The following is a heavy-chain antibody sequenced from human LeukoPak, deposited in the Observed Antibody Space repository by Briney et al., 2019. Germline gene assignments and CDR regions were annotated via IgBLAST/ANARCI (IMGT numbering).Heavy chain of an antibody. Sequence: GGSLRLSCAASGFTFSSYSMNWVRQAPGKGLEWVSYISSGSTSTTYYADSVKGRFTISRDNAKSSLHLQMNSLRAEDTAVYYCARDTLGATTPDWFDPWGQGTLVTVSS. D-gene: IGHD1-26*01. CDR2: ISSGSTSTT. J-gene: IGHJ5*02. CDR3: ARDTLGATTPDWFDP. V-gene: IGHV3-48*04. CDR1: GFTFSSYS.